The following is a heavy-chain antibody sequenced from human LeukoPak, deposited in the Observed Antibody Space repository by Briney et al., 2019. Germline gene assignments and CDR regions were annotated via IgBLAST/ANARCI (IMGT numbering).Heavy chain of an antibody. CDR1: GFTFSNAW. J-gene: IGHJ4*02. CDR2: IKSKTDGGTT. D-gene: IGHD3-10*01. V-gene: IGHV3-15*01. CDR3: TTATMVRGVLIDY. Sequence: GGSLRLSCAASGFTFSNAWMSWVRQAPGKGRGWVGRIKSKTDGGTTDYAAPVKGRFTISRDDSKNTLYLQMNSLKTEDTAVYYCTTATMVRGVLIDYWGQGTLVTVSS.